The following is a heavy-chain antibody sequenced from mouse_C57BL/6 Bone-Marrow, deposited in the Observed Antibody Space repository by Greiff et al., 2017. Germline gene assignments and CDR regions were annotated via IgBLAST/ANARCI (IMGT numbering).Heavy chain of an antibody. V-gene: IGHV1-61*01. CDR2: IYPSDSES. CDR1: GYTFTSYW. Sequence: QVQLQQPGAELVRPGSSVKLSCKASGYTFTSYWMDWVKQRPGQGLEWIGNIYPSDSESHYNQKFKDKATLTVDKSSSTAYMQLSSLTSEDSAVYYCARWSHFAYWGQGTLVTVSA. J-gene: IGHJ3*01. CDR3: ARWSHFAY.